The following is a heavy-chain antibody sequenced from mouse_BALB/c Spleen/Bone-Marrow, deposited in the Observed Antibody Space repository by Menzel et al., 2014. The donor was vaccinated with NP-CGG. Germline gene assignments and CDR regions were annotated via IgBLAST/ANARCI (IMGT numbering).Heavy chain of an antibody. J-gene: IGHJ4*01. CDR3: ARGLLQYYYAMDY. D-gene: IGHD2-3*01. Sequence: EVQVVESGAELVKPGASVKLSCTASGFNIKDTYMHWVKQRPEQDLEWIGRIDPANGNTKYDPKFQGKATITADTSSNTAYLQLSSLTSEDTAVYYCARGLLQYYYAMDYWGQGTSVTVSS. CDR1: GFNIKDTY. CDR2: IDPANGNT. V-gene: IGHV14-3*02.